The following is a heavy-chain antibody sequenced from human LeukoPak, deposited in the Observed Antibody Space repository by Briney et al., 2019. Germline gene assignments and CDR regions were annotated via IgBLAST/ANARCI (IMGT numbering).Heavy chain of an antibody. V-gene: IGHV3-53*01. CDR1: GFTVSSNY. Sequence: PGGSLRLSCAASGFTVSSNYMNWVRQAPGKGLEWVSVMYNGGTTYYADSVKGRFTISRDNSKNTLYLQMNSLRAEDTAVYYCAKENYYYYYMDVWGKGTTVTVSS. CDR2: MYNGGTT. J-gene: IGHJ6*03. CDR3: AKENYYYYYMDV.